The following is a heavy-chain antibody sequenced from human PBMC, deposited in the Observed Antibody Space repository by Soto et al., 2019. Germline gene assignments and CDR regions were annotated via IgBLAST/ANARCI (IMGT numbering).Heavy chain of an antibody. CDR3: AKGEVRGIIPSYFDY. J-gene: IGHJ4*02. D-gene: IGHD3-10*01. CDR1: VFTFRWFG. Sequence: GSLRLACAVPVFTFRWFGMNWVRQAPGKGLAWVARISNDGSNEYYVDSVKGRFTISRDNSKNTLYLQMDSLRAEDTAVYYCAKGEVRGIIPSYFDYWGLGTLV. V-gene: IGHV3-30*18. CDR2: ISNDGSNE.